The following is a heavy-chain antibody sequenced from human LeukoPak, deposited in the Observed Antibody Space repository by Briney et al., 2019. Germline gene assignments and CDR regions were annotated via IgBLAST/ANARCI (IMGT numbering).Heavy chain of an antibody. CDR1: GFTVSSNY. CDR3: AKAPPYKHYSDY. J-gene: IGHJ4*02. CDR2: ISNSGAGT. V-gene: IGHV3-53*01. Sequence: PGGSLRLSCAASGFTVSSNYMSWVRQAPGKGLEWVSTISNSGAGTYYADSVKGRFTISRDNSKDTLYLQMNSLRAEDTAVYYCAKAPPYKHYSDYWGQGTLVTVSS. D-gene: IGHD1-1*01.